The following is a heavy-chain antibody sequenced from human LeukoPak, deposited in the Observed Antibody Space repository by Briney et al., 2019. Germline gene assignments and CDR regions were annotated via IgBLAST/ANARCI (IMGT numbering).Heavy chain of an antibody. D-gene: IGHD7-27*01. J-gene: IGHJ4*02. Sequence: PSETLSLTCSVSVGSFSIYFWPWIRHPPGKELEWIGYSYSSGSTYYNPSLKSRVTISVDTSKNRLSLKLSTVTAADTAVYYCARRPTGDPKFDYWGQGTLVTVSS. CDR1: VGSFSIYF. CDR2: SYSSGST. CDR3: ARRPTGDPKFDY. V-gene: IGHV4-59*08.